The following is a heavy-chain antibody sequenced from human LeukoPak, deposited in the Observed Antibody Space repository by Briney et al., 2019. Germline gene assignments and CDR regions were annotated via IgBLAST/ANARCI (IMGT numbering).Heavy chain of an antibody. CDR2: ISKDGSNK. D-gene: IGHD6-13*01. CDR3: AKVVAASSWDEFDN. V-gene: IGHV3-30*18. Sequence: GGSLRLSCAASGFTFNTYGMHWVRQAPGRGLEWVAIISKDGSNKYYADSVKGRFTISRDNSKNTLNLQMNNLRVEDTAMYYCAKVVAASSWDEFDNWGQGTLVTVSS. J-gene: IGHJ4*02. CDR1: GFTFNTYG.